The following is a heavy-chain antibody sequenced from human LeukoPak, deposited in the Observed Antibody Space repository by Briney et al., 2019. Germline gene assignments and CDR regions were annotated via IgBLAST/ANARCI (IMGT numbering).Heavy chain of an antibody. D-gene: IGHD3-22*01. J-gene: IGHJ4*02. V-gene: IGHV1-3*01. CDR2: ISGGTENT. Sequence: ASVKVSCRASGDRFTSEAIHWVRQAPGQSLEWMGWISGGTENTKYSEKFQDRVTITRDTSASTVYMELSGLKFEDTAVYYCAKDNYHESGGYYYYFDYWGQGTLVTVSS. CDR1: GDRFTSEA. CDR3: AKDNYHESGGYYYYFDY.